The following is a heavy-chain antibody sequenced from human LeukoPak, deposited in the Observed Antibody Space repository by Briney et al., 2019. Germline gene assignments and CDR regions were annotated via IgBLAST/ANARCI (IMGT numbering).Heavy chain of an antibody. CDR1: GGSISSGGYY. V-gene: IGHV4-31*03. Sequence: KTSQTLSLTCTVSGGSISSGGYYWSWIRQHPGKGLEWIGYIYYSGSTSYYNPSLKSRVTISADTSKNQFSLKLSSVTAADTAIYYCATSTALRWEDYWGRGTLVTVSS. D-gene: IGHD1-26*01. CDR2: IYYSGSTS. J-gene: IGHJ4*02. CDR3: ATSTALRWEDY.